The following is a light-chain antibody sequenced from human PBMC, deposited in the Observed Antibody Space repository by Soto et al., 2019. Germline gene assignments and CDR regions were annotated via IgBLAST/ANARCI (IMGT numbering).Light chain of an antibody. CDR2: DAS. CDR3: QQYDTYPYI. Sequence: DIQMTQSPSTLSASVGDRVTITCRASQSLNSLLAWYQQKPGRALKLLIYDASTLEGGATSRFSGSGSGTEFTITISSLQPDDFATYYCQQYDTYPYIFGPGTKVEIK. J-gene: IGKJ2*01. V-gene: IGKV1-5*01. CDR1: QSLNSL.